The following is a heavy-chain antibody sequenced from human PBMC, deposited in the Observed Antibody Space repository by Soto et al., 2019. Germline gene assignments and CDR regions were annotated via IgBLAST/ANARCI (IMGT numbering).Heavy chain of an antibody. CDR1: GFTFSNAW. D-gene: IGHD2-15*01. J-gene: IGHJ3*02. Sequence: GGSLRLSCAASGFTFSNAWMSWVRQAPGKGLGWVGRIKSKTDGGTTDYVAPVKGRFTISRDDSKNTLYLQMNSLKTEDTAVYYCTTDSHVEVKGAFDIWGQGTMVTVSS. CDR2: IKSKTDGGTT. CDR3: TTDSHVEVKGAFDI. V-gene: IGHV3-15*01.